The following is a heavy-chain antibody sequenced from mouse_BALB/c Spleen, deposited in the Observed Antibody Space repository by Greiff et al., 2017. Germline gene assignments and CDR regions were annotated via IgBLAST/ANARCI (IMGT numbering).Heavy chain of an antibody. CDR3: TNGRWYFDV. CDR1: GYTFTSYY. Sequence: VKLQESGAELVKPGASVKLSCKASGYTFTSYYMYWVKQRPGQGLEWIGEINPSNGGTNFNEKFKSKATLTVDKSSSTAYMQLSSLTSEDSAVYYCTNGRWYFDVWGAGTTVTVSS. V-gene: IGHV1S16*01. J-gene: IGHJ1*01. CDR2: INPSNGGT.